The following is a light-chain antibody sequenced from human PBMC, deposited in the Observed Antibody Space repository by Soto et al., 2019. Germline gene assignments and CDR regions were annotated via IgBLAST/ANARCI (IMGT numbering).Light chain of an antibody. CDR1: SSNIGSNT. CDR3: AAWDDSLNGYV. V-gene: IGLV1-44*01. Sequence: QSVLTQPPSASGTPGQRVTISCSGSSSNIGSNTVNWYQQLPGTAPKLLIYSIYQRPSGVPDRFSGSKSGTSASLAISGLQSEDEADYYSAAWDDSLNGYVFGTGTKLTVL. CDR2: SIY. J-gene: IGLJ1*01.